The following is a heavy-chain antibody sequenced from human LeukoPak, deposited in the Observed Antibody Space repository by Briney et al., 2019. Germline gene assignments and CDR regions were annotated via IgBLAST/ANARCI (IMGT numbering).Heavy chain of an antibody. V-gene: IGHV3-33*01. D-gene: IGHD2-15*01. CDR2: IWYDGSNK. Sequence: GGSLRLSCAASGFTFSSYGMHWVRQAPGKGLEWVAVIWYDGSNKYYADSVKGRFTISRDNSKNTLYLQMNSLRAEDTAVYYCASERAGDCSGGSCYSGSFDYWGQGTLVTVSS. CDR1: GFTFSSYG. J-gene: IGHJ4*02. CDR3: ASERAGDCSGGSCYSGSFDY.